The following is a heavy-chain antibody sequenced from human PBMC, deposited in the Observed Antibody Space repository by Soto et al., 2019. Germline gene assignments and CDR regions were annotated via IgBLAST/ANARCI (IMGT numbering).Heavy chain of an antibody. CDR2: IIPIFGTA. V-gene: IGHV1-69*13. CDR1: GGTFSSYA. D-gene: IGHD5-12*01. J-gene: IGHJ4*02. Sequence: GGSVKVSYKASGGTFSSYAISWVRQAPGQGLEWMGGIIPIFGTANYAQKFQGRVTITADESTSTAYMELSSLRSEDTAVYYCARSRDGYTFDYWGQGTMVTVSS. CDR3: ARSRDGYTFDY.